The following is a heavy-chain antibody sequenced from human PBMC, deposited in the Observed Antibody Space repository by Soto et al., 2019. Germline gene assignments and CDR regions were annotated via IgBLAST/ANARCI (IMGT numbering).Heavy chain of an antibody. CDR2: IYYSVST. V-gene: IGHV4-59*01. J-gene: IGHJ6*02. CDR1: GGSISGYY. D-gene: IGHD1-26*01. CDR3: FRENYFSYRGMDV. Sequence: SPETLSLTSPVSGGSISGYYWSWIRQPPGKGLEWIGYIYYSVSTNYNASHKSRVTISVDTSKSQFSLKLSSVTAADTAVYYCFRENYFSYRGMDVWGQGTTVTVSS.